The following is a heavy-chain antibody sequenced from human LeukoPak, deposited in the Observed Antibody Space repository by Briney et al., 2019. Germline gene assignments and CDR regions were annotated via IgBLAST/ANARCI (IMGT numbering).Heavy chain of an antibody. J-gene: IGHJ4*02. Sequence: PGRSLRLSCAASGFTFDDYAMHWVRQAPGKGLEWVSGLSWDSTNIGYADSVKGRFTISRDNAKNSLYLQMNSLRAEDTAVYSCVRDGDTSGYTNWGQGTLVTVSS. CDR2: LSWDSTNI. D-gene: IGHD3-22*01. CDR1: GFTFDDYA. CDR3: VRDGDTSGYTN. V-gene: IGHV3-9*01.